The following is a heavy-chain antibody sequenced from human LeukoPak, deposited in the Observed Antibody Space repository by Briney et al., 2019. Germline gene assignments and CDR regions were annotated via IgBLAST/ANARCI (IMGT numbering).Heavy chain of an antibody. V-gene: IGHV4-34*01. J-gene: IGHJ4*02. CDR3: ARVATIAGLDY. D-gene: IGHD5-12*01. CDR2: INHSGST. CDR1: GGSSSGYY. Sequence: PLVTLSLTCAVYGGSSSGYYWSWIPQPPGKGLEWSGEINHSGSTNYNPSLKSRVTISVDTSKNKFSLKLSSVTAADTAVYYCARVATIAGLDYWGQGTLVTVSS.